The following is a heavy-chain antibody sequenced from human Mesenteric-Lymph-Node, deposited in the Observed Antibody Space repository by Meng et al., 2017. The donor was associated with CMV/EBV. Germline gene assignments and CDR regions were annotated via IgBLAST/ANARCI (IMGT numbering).Heavy chain of an antibody. J-gene: IGHJ4*02. CDR1: GGSVSSGSYY. CDR2: IYYSGST. V-gene: IGHV4-61*01. Sequence: SETLSLTCTVSGGSVSSGSYYWSWIRQPPGKGLEWIGYIYYSGSTNYNPSLKSRVTISVDTSKNQFSLKLSSVTAADTAVYYCARGITIFGVVTAYYFDYWGQGTLVTAS. CDR3: ARGITIFGVVTAYYFDY. D-gene: IGHD3-3*01.